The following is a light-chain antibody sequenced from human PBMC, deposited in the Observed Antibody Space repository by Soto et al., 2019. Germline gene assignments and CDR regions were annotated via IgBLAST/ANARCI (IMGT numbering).Light chain of an antibody. V-gene: IGKV1-9*01. CDR2: AAS. J-gene: IGKJ2*01. CDR3: QQLNSYPRT. CDR1: QGISSY. Sequence: IQLTQSPSSLSASVGDRVTITCRASQGISSYLAWYQQKPGKAPKLLIYAASTLQSGVPSRFSGSGSGTDFTLTISSLQPEDFETYYCQQLNSYPRTFGQGTKLEIK.